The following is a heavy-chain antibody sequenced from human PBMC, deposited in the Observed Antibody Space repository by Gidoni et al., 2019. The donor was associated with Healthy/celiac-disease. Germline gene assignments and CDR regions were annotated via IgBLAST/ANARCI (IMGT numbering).Heavy chain of an antibody. Sequence: QVQLVQSGAEVKKPGASVKVSCKASGYTFTSYDINGVRQATGQGLEWMGWMNPNSGNTGYAQKFQGRVTMTRNTSISTAYMELSSLRSEDTAVYYCARVRTYSSSWYRGFDPWGQGTLVTVSS. D-gene: IGHD6-13*01. J-gene: IGHJ5*02. V-gene: IGHV1-8*01. CDR1: GYTFTSYD. CDR2: MNPNSGNT. CDR3: ARVRTYSSSWYRGFDP.